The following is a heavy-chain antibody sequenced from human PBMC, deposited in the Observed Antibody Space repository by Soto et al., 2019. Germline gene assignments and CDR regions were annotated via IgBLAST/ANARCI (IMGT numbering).Heavy chain of an antibody. J-gene: IGHJ4*02. V-gene: IGHV3-53*01. CDR1: GFKVGSTY. CDR3: TKTRSASRSPSDY. D-gene: IGHD3-16*02. Sequence: GGSLRLSCVASGFKVGSTYITWGRQAPGEGLQLVSIMYSGGSTFYADSVKGRFTVSRDDSKNTLYLQMNNLTVGDTGVYYCTKTRSASRSPSDYWGQGTLVTVSS. CDR2: MYSGGST.